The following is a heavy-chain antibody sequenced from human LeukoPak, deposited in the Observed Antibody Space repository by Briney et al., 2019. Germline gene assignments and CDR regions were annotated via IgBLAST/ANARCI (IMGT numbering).Heavy chain of an antibody. Sequence: SETLSLTCAVYGGSFSGYYWSWIRQPPGKGLEWIGEINHSGSTNYNPSLKSRVTISVDTSKNQFSLKLSSVTAADTAVYYCARTDGDYESYYFDYWGQGTLVTVSS. CDR1: GGSFSGYY. CDR2: INHSGST. D-gene: IGHD4-17*01. V-gene: IGHV4-34*01. CDR3: ARTDGDYESYYFDY. J-gene: IGHJ4*02.